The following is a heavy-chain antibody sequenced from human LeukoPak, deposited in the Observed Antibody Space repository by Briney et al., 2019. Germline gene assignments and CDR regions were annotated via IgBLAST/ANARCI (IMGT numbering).Heavy chain of an antibody. V-gene: IGHV5-51*01. J-gene: IGHJ4*02. CDR3: ARHQYSTTWYLSGFDY. D-gene: IGHD6-13*01. Sequence: AGESLKISCQGSGYSFTNYWIGWVRQMPGKGLEWMGIIYPGDSDTRYSPSFQGQVTFSVDKSISTAYLQWSSLKASDTAMYYCARHQYSTTWYLSGFDYWGQGTLVTVSS. CDR1: GYSFTNYW. CDR2: IYPGDSDT.